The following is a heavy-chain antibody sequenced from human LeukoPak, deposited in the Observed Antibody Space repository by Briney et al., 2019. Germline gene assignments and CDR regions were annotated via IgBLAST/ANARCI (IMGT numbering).Heavy chain of an antibody. Sequence: PSQTMSLTCIVSGGSISSGGNYWSWIRQHPGKGLEWLGYIYYSGSTYYNPSLKSRVTISVDTSKNQFSLKLSSVTAADTAVYYCASLYDSSGYRDYWGQGTLVTVSS. CDR2: IYYSGST. V-gene: IGHV4-31*03. D-gene: IGHD3-22*01. CDR3: ASLYDSSGYRDY. J-gene: IGHJ4*02. CDR1: GGSISSGGNY.